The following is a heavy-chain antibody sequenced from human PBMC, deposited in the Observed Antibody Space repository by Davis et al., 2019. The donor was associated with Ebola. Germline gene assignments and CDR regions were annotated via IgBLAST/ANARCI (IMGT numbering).Heavy chain of an antibody. D-gene: IGHD2-8*02. Sequence: GGSLRLSCKGSGYSFSNYWIGWVRQMPGKGLEWMGIIYPGDSDTRYNPSFRGRVTISADKSIKTAFLQWSSLRASDTAMYYCASLRRTITGMDDAFDIWGQGTMVTVSS. CDR2: IYPGDSDT. J-gene: IGHJ3*02. CDR3: ASLRRTITGMDDAFDI. V-gene: IGHV5-51*01. CDR1: GYSFSNYW.